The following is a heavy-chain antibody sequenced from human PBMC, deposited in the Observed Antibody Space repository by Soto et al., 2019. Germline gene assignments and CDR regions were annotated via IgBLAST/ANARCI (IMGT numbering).Heavy chain of an antibody. CDR1: GFTFNMYT. D-gene: IGHD2-21*01. V-gene: IGHV3-23*01. J-gene: IGHJ3*01. CDR3: TKDGAVVGQKDAFDF. Sequence: GGSLRFSCAASGFTFNMYTMGWVRQAPGKGLEWVSDISRSGDSTYYADSVKGRFTISRDNSKNTLYLQMNSLRAEDTAVYYCTKDGAVVGQKDAFDFWGQGTMVTVSS. CDR2: ISRSGDST.